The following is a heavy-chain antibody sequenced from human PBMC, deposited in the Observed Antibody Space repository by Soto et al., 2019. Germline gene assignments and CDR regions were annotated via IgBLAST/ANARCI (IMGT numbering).Heavy chain of an antibody. D-gene: IGHD3-10*02. CDR2: ISSSSSYI. CDR3: ARVRLWSGNWCDP. V-gene: IGHV3-21*01. J-gene: IGHJ5*02. Sequence: EVQLVESGGGLVKPAGSLRLSCAASGFTFSSYSRNWVRHAPGNGLEWVSSISSSSSYIYYEDSVKGRFTISSDNAKNSLYLQMNSLRAEDTAVYYGARVRLWSGNWCDPWGQGTLFTVSS. CDR1: GFTFSSYS.